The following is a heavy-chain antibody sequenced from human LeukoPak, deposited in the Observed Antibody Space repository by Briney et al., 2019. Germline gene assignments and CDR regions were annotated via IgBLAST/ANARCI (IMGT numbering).Heavy chain of an antibody. CDR3: AKRLTSGSYYGMDV. J-gene: IGHJ6*02. CDR2: ISGSGGST. Sequence: GGSLRLSCAASGFTFSSYAMSWVRQAPGKGLEWVSAISGSGGSTYYADSVKGRFTISRDNSKNTLYLQMNSLRAEDTAIYYCAKRLTSGSYYGMDVWGQGTTVTVSS. V-gene: IGHV3-23*01. D-gene: IGHD3-22*01. CDR1: GFTFSSYA.